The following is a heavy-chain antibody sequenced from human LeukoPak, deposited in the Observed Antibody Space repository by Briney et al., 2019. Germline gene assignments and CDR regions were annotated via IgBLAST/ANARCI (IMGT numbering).Heavy chain of an antibody. CDR3: ARAPSEIGGYYPEYFRH. Sequence: GGSLRLSCAASGFTFSSYWMHWVRQAPGKGLVWVSRIKSDGSTNYADSVKGRFTISRDNAKNTLSLQMNSLRAEDTAVYYCARAPSEIGGYYPEYFRHWGQGPLVTASS. J-gene: IGHJ1*01. CDR1: GFTFSSYW. V-gene: IGHV3-74*01. CDR2: IKSDGST. D-gene: IGHD3-22*01.